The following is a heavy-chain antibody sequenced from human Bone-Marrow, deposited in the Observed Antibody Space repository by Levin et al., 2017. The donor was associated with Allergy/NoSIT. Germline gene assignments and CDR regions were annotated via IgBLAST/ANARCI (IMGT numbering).Heavy chain of an antibody. D-gene: IGHD5-18*01. CDR2: FNPDGGST. CDR1: GYNVVNYY. Sequence: ASVKVSCKASGYNVVNYYIHWVRQAPGLGLEWMGLFNPDGGSTRYAHKFQGRLIMTGETSTNTFYMDLNSLTFEDTAVYYCARDQEGTGYSPLDSWGQGSLVTVSS. V-gene: IGHV1-46*01. CDR3: ARDQEGTGYSPLDS. J-gene: IGHJ4*02.